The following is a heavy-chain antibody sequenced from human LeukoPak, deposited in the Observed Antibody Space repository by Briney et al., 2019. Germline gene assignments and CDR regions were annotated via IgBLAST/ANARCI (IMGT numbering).Heavy chain of an antibody. J-gene: IGHJ4*02. Sequence: PGGSLRLSCAASGFTFSNYAMQWVRQAPGKGLEWVTVISSGGSNEYYADSVKGRFTISRDNSKNTLYLQMNSLRAEDTAVYYCARVARLSDYYDRSGYSRGGYFDYWGQGTLVTVSS. D-gene: IGHD3-22*01. V-gene: IGHV3-30-3*01. CDR2: ISSGGSNE. CDR3: ARVARLSDYYDRSGYSRGGYFDY. CDR1: GFTFSNYA.